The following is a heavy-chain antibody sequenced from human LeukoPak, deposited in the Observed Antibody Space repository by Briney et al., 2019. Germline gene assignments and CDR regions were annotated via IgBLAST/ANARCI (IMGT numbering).Heavy chain of an antibody. CDR1: GDSISSSNYF. J-gene: IGHJ4*02. Sequence: SETLSLTCTVSGDSISSSNYFWGWIRQPPGKGLEWIGSLYHSGSIYYNPSLKSRVTISVDTSKNQFSLKVTSVTAADTAVYYCTCDDILTVYWGQGTLVTVSS. CDR2: LYHSGSI. CDR3: TCDDILTVY. D-gene: IGHD3-9*01. V-gene: IGHV4-39*07.